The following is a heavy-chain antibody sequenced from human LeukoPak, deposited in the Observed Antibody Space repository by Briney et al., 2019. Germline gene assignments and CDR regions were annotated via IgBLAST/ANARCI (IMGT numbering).Heavy chain of an antibody. CDR2: ISGNGENT. CDR1: GFTFDDYA. V-gene: IGHV3-43*02. D-gene: IGHD3-3*01. CDR3: AKGRRKKSPNGIFAP. J-gene: IGHJ5*02. Sequence: QPGGSLRLSCTASGFTFDDYAMHWVRQTPGKGLEWVSLISGNGENTYYADSVKGRFTISKDTSKNSLYLQMNSLRTEDTAFYSWAKGRRKKSPNGIFAPGAKGPRATVS.